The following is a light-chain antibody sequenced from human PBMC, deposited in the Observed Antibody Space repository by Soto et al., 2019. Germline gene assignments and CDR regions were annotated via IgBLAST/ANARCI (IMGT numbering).Light chain of an antibody. CDR3: CSYAGSDTFYG. CDR2: ENS. Sequence: QSALTQPASVSGFSGLSITISCTGTSSDVGSYNLVSWYQQHPGKAPKLVIYENSKWPSGISHRFSGSKFGNTASLTISGLQAEDEADYYCCSYAGSDTFYGFGTGTKLTVL. CDR1: SSDVGSYNL. J-gene: IGLJ1*01. V-gene: IGLV2-23*01.